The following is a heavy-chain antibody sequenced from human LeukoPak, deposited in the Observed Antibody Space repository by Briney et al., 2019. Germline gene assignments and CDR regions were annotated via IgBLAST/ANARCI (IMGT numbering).Heavy chain of an antibody. CDR1: GYTFTSYY. CDR3: ARVFVGATSTSMYYFDY. Sequence: GASVKVSCKASGYTFTSYYMHWVRQAPGQGLEWMGIINPSGSSTSYAQKFQGGVTMTRDTSTSTVYMELSSLRSEDTAVYYCARVFVGATSTSMYYFDYWGQGTLVTVSS. J-gene: IGHJ4*02. V-gene: IGHV1-46*01. D-gene: IGHD1-26*01. CDR2: INPSGSST.